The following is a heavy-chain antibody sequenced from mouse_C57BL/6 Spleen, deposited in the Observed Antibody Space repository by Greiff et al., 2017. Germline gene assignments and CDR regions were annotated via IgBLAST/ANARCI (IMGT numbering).Heavy chain of an antibody. D-gene: IGHD1-1*01. CDR1: GFTFNPYA. V-gene: IGHV10-3*01. CDR3: VRERYGSSYDAMDY. J-gene: IGHJ4*01. CDR2: IRSKSSNYAT. Sequence: PHCSLTLSCAASGFTFNPYAMHWVRQAPGKGLEWVARIRSKSSNYATYYADSVKDRFTISRDDSQSMLYLQMNNLKTEDTAMYYCVRERYGSSYDAMDYWGQGTSVTVSS.